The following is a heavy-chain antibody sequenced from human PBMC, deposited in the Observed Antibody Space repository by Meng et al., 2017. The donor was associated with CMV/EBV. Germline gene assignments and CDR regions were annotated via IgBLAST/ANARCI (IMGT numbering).Heavy chain of an antibody. D-gene: IGHD6-13*01. CDR3: TRDAADSSSPAWFDP. CDR1: GFTCSNYW. Sequence: SGFTCSNYWMQWVRQAPGKGLVWVSRIDTDGTITSYADSVKGRFTVSRDNSKNTLYLQMNSLRAEDTAVYYCTRDAADSSSPAWFDPWGQGTLVTVSS. CDR2: IDTDGTIT. V-gene: IGHV3-74*01. J-gene: IGHJ5*02.